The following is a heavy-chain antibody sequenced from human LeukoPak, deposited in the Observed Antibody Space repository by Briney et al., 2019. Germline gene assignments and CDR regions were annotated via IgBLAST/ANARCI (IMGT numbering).Heavy chain of an antibody. Sequence: GGSLRLSCAASGFTFSSYWMSWVRQAPGKGLERVANIKQDGSEKYYVDSVKGRFTISRDNAKNSLYLQMNSLRAEDTAVYYCAREASVRFLEWLLPNWFDPWGQGTLVTVSS. CDR3: AREASVRFLEWLLPNWFDP. V-gene: IGHV3-7*01. J-gene: IGHJ5*02. CDR2: IKQDGSEK. D-gene: IGHD3-3*01. CDR1: GFTFSSYW.